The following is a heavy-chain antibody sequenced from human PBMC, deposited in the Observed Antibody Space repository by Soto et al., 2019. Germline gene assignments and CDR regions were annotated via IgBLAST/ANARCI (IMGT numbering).Heavy chain of an antibody. CDR3: ARALPYCGGDCYSLKNLFYFDY. CDR2: IYYSGST. Sequence: QVQLQESGPGLVKPSQTLSVTCTVSGGSISSGGYYWSWIRQHPGKDLEWIGYIYYSGSTYYNPSLKSRVTLSVDTSKNQFSPKLSSVTAADTAVHYCARALPYCGGDCYSLKNLFYFDYWGQGTLVTVSS. V-gene: IGHV4-31*03. D-gene: IGHD2-21*02. CDR1: GGSISSGGYY. J-gene: IGHJ4*02.